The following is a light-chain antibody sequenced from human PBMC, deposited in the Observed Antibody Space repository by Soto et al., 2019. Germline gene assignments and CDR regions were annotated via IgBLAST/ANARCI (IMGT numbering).Light chain of an antibody. Sequence: DIQMSQSPSTLSASVGDRVTITCRASESIDKWLAWYKQKPGKAPELLIYDASNLESGVPSRFSGSGSGTDFSFTISSLQPEDIATYFCQQYDDLPLTFGGGTKVDIK. V-gene: IGKV1-33*01. CDR3: QQYDDLPLT. CDR2: DAS. CDR1: ESIDKW. J-gene: IGKJ4*01.